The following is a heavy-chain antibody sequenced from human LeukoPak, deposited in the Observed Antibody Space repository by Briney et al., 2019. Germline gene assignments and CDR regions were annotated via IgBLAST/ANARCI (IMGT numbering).Heavy chain of an antibody. CDR3: ARRKGYMVRGVIISPHFDY. D-gene: IGHD3-10*01. CDR1: GDSISTYY. J-gene: IGHJ4*02. CDR2: IYYRVTS. V-gene: IGHV4-59*01. Sequence: SETLSLTCTVSGDSISTYYWSWIRQPPGKGLEWIGYIYYRVTSDYNPSLKSRVTMSVDMSTRQISLKLSSVTAADTAVYYCARRKGYMVRGVIISPHFDYWGQGTLVTASS.